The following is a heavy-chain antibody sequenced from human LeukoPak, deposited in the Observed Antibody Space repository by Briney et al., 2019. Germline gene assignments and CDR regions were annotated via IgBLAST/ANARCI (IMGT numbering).Heavy chain of an antibody. V-gene: IGHV3-15*01. CDR3: TAGLAKTNDDC. CDR2: IKTKSEGGTT. CDR1: GFTFTDAW. D-gene: IGHD3-16*01. Sequence: GGSLRLSCAASGFTFTDAWMNWDRQAPGKGLEWVGRIKTKSEGGTTDYAAPVKGRFTISRDESANTLYLQMNSLKIEDTGVYYCTAGLAKTNDDCWGQGTLVTVSS. J-gene: IGHJ4*02.